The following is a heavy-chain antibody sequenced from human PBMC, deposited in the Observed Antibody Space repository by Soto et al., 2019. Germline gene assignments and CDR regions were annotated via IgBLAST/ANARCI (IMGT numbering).Heavy chain of an antibody. D-gene: IGHD3-10*01. J-gene: IGHJ5*02. Sequence: PSETLSLTCDVSGGSISSSNWWSWVRQPPGKGLEWIGEIHHTGSTKYNPSLKSRVTISVDKSKNQFSLNLRSVTAADTAVYYFARRLPKAYGSGRNNWFDPWGQGTLVTVSS. CDR1: GGSISSSNW. CDR2: IHHTGST. V-gene: IGHV4-4*02. CDR3: ARRLPKAYGSGRNNWFDP.